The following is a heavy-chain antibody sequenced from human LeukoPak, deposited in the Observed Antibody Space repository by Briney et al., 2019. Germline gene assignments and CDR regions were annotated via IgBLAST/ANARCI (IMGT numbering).Heavy chain of an antibody. D-gene: IGHD4-17*01. CDR2: IYYSGST. V-gene: IGHV4-59*12. J-gene: IGHJ4*02. Sequence: SETLSLTCTVSGGSISSYYWSWIRQPPGKGLEWIGYIYYSGSTNYNPSLKSRVTISVDTSKNQFSLKLRSVTAADTAVYYCARVHDYEDYWGQGTLVTVSS. CDR3: ARVHDYEDY. CDR1: GGSISSYY.